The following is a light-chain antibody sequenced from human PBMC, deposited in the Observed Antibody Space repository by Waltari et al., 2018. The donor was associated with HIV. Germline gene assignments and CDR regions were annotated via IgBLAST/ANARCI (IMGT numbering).Light chain of an antibody. J-gene: IGLJ2*01. CDR3: FSYAGNNFLL. V-gene: IGLV2-8*01. CDR1: SSDLPLYNF. Sequence: QSALTPPPSASGSPGPSVPPSCARTSSDLPLYNFVSWYQHHPAKAPKLMISDVSRRPSGVPDRFSGSKSGNTSSLTVSGLQADDEATYYCFSYAGNNFLLFGGGTKLTVL. CDR2: DVS.